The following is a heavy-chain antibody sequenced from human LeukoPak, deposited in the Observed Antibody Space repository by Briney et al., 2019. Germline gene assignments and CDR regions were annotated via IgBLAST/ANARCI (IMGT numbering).Heavy chain of an antibody. CDR3: ARDTLWFGELLVSWFDP. J-gene: IGHJ5*02. CDR2: ISYDGSNK. D-gene: IGHD3-10*01. V-gene: IGHV3-30-3*01. Sequence: GGSLRLSCAASGFTFSSYAMHWVRQAPGKGLEWVAVISYDGSNKYYADSVKGRFTISRDNSKNTLYLQMNSLRAEDTAVYYCARDTLWFGELLVSWFDPWGQGTLVTVS. CDR1: GFTFSSYA.